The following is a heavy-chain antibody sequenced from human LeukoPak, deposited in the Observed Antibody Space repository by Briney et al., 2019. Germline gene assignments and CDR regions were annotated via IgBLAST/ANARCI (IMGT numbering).Heavy chain of an antibody. D-gene: IGHD6-19*01. CDR1: GFTFDSYS. CDR2: IGGSGSIT. Sequence: AGGSLRLSCAASGFTFDSYSMSWVRQAPGKGLEWVSVIGGSGSITYYADSVKGRFTISRDNSRNTLYLQMNSLRADDTAVYYCARLDASGLDYWGQGTLVTVSS. CDR3: ARLDASGLDY. J-gene: IGHJ4*02. V-gene: IGHV3-23*01.